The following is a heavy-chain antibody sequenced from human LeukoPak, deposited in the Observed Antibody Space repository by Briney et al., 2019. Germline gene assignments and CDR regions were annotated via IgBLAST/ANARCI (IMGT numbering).Heavy chain of an antibody. CDR3: ARLGVQLWSNYFDY. CDR2: IYYSGST. J-gene: IGHJ4*02. CDR1: GGSISSSSYY. Sequence: KPSETLSLTCTVSGGSISSSSYYWGWIRPPPGKGLEWIGSIYYSGSTYYNPSLKSRVTISVDTSKNQFSLKLSSVTAADMAVYYCARLGVQLWSNYFDYWGQGTLVTVSS. V-gene: IGHV4-39*01. D-gene: IGHD5-18*01.